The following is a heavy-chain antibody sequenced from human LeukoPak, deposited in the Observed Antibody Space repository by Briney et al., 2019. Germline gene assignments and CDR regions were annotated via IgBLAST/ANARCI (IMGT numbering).Heavy chain of an antibody. J-gene: IGHJ5*02. Sequence: GRSLRLSCAASGFTFSSYAMHWVRRAPGKGLEWVAVISYDGSNKYYADSVKGRFAISRDNSKNTLYLQMNSLRAEDTAVYYCATPGTMVRGTWFDPWGQGTLVTVSS. CDR2: ISYDGSNK. V-gene: IGHV3-30*09. CDR1: GFTFSSYA. D-gene: IGHD3-10*01. CDR3: ATPGTMVRGTWFDP.